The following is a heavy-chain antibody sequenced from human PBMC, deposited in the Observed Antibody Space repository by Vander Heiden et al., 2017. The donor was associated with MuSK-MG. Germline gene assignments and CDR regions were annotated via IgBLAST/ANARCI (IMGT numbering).Heavy chain of an antibody. CDR1: GFTFSGSA. CDR2: IRSKANSYAT. J-gene: IGHJ5*02. V-gene: IGHV3-73*02. Sequence: EVQLVESGGGLVQPGGSLKLSGAASGFTFSGSAMHWVRQASGKGLEWVGRIRSKANSYATAYAASVRGRFTISRDDSKNTAYLQMNSLKTEDTAVYYCTRHVGGDYVGCFDPWGQGTLVTVSS. D-gene: IGHD4-17*01. CDR3: TRHVGGDYVGCFDP.